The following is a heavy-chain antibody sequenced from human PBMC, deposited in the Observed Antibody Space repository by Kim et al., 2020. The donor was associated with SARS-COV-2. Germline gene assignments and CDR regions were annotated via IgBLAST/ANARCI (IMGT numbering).Heavy chain of an antibody. D-gene: IGHD2-15*01. J-gene: IGHJ5*02. V-gene: IGHV4-61*02. Sequence: PSLTSRVTISVDTSQDQFSLKLSSVTAADTAVYYCARGGYCSGGSCPFDPWGQGTLVTVSS. CDR3: ARGGYCSGGSCPFDP.